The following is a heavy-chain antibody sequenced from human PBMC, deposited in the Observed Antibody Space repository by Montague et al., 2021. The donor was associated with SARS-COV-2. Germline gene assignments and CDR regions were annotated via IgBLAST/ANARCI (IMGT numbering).Heavy chain of an antibody. J-gene: IGHJ5*02. CDR2: VYYNGNT. D-gene: IGHD3-10*01. CDR3: VIPGGSEGNWFDR. V-gene: IGHV4-39*01. CDR1: GGSLFSRSYY. Sequence: SETLSLTCTVSGGSLFSRSYYWGWIRQPPGKGLEWIGSVYYNGNTNYTPSLKSRVTISLDTSENQISLNLDSVTAADTAVYYCVIPGGSEGNWFDRWGQGTLVTVSS.